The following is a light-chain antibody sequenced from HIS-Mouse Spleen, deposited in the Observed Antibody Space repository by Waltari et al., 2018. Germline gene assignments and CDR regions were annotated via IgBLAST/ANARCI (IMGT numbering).Light chain of an antibody. Sequence: DIQMTQSPSTLSASVGDRVTITCRASQSISSWLAWYQQKPGKAPKLLIYKASSLESGVPSRFSGSGSVTEFTLTISSLQPDDFATYYCQQYNLPWTFGQGTKVEIK. J-gene: IGKJ1*01. CDR2: KAS. CDR1: QSISSW. V-gene: IGKV1-5*03. CDR3: QQYNLPWT.